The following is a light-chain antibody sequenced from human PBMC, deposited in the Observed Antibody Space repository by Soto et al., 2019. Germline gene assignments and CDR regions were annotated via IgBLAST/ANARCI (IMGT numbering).Light chain of an antibody. V-gene: IGKV1-27*01. J-gene: IGKJ4*01. CDR1: QGIAPY. CDR2: AAS. Sequence: DVQMTQSPSSLSASVGDRVTITCRASQGIAPYLAWFQQKPGKVPKLLIYAASTLQSGVPSRFSCSGSGADFTLTISSLQPEDVGTYYCQKYDSAPLTFGGGTKVEIK. CDR3: QKYDSAPLT.